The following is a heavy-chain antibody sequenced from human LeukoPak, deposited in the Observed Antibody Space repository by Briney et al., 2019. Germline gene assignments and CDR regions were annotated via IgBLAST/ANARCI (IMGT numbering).Heavy chain of an antibody. CDR2: IRSKAYGGTT. D-gene: IGHD6-6*01. CDR1: GFTFGDYA. CDR3: TRSFRSCQLVSALSYIDY. V-gene: IGHV3-49*04. J-gene: IGHJ4*02. Sequence: GGSLRLSCTASGFTFGDYAMSWVRQAPGKGLEWVGFIRSKAYGGTTEYAASVKGRFTISRDDSKSIAYLQMNSLKTEDTAVYYCTRSFRSCQLVSALSYIDYWGQGTVLTVSS.